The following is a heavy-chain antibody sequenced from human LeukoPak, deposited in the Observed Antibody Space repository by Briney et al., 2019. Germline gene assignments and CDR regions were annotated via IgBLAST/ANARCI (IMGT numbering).Heavy chain of an antibody. CDR1: GGSISSGGYY. CDR3: ASWGDLQSQFDY. J-gene: IGHJ4*02. CDR2: IYHSGST. V-gene: IGHV4-30-2*01. Sequence: SETLSLTCTVSGGSISSGGYYWSWIRQPPGKGLEWIGYIYHSGSTYYNPSLKSRVTISVDRSKNQFSLKLSSVTAADTAVYYCASWGDLQSQFDYWGQGTLVTVSS. D-gene: IGHD3-16*01.